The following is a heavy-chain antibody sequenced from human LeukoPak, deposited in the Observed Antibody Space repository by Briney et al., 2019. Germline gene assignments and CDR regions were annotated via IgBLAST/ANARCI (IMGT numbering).Heavy chain of an antibody. D-gene: IGHD3-10*01. CDR2: INPNSGGT. J-gene: IGHJ4*02. CDR1: GYTFSGFY. Sequence: ASVKVSCKASGYTFSGFYIHWVRQAPGQGLEWMGWINPNSGGTNYAQKFQGRVTMTRDTSISTAYMELSRLRSDDTAVYYCATSRGSGSYYRPFDYWGQGTLVTVSS. V-gene: IGHV1-2*02. CDR3: ATSRGSGSYYRPFDY.